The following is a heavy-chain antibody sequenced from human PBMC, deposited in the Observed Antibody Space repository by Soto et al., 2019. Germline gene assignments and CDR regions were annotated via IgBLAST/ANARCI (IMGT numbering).Heavy chain of an antibody. CDR1: GFTFSSYA. CDR2: ISGSGGST. CDR3: AKDLYYDFWSGYYTAYYMDV. J-gene: IGHJ6*03. V-gene: IGHV3-23*01. D-gene: IGHD3-3*01. Sequence: GGSLRLSCAASGFTFSSYAMSWVRQAPGKGLEWVSAISGSGGSTYYADSVKGRFTISRDNSKNTLYLQMNSLRAEDTAVYYCAKDLYYDFWSGYYTAYYMDVWGKGTTVTVSS.